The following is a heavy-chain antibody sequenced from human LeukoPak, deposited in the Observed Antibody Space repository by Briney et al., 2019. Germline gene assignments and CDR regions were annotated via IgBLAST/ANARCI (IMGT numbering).Heavy chain of an antibody. CDR1: GGSFSGYY. D-gene: IGHD3-22*01. Sequence: SETLSLSCAASGGSFSGYYWSWIRQPPGKGLEWIGEINHSGSTNYNPSLKSRVTISVDTSKNQFSLKLSSVTAADTAVYYCARGYHSSGYNWFDPWGQGTLVTVSS. CDR3: ARGYHSSGYNWFDP. CDR2: INHSGST. J-gene: IGHJ5*02. V-gene: IGHV4-34*01.